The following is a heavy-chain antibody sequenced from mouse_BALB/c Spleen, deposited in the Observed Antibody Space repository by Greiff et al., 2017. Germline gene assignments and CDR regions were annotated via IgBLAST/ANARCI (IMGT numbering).Heavy chain of an antibody. V-gene: IGHV5-9*03. Sequence: EVQVVESGGGLVKPGGSLKLSCAASGFTFSSYTMSWVRQTPEKRLAWVATISSGGGITYYPDSVKGRFTISRDNAKNNLYLQMSSLRSEDTALYYCARGEKLRDAMDYGGQGTSVTGSS. D-gene: IGHD1-1*01. CDR3: ARGEKLRDAMDY. CDR1: GFTFSSYT. CDR2: ISSGGGIT. J-gene: IGHJ4*01.